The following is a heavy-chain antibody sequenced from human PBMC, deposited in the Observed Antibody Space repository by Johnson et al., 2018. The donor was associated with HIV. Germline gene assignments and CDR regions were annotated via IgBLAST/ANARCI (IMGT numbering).Heavy chain of an antibody. CDR1: GFTFGSYD. Sequence: VQLVESGGGLVQPGGSLRLSCAASGFTFGSYDMHWVRQAAGKGLEWVSGINWNGGSTGYADSVKGRFTISRDNAKNSLYLQMNSLRAEDTALYYCARAEYGYSSSWYGTFDIWGRGTMVTVSS. CDR2: INWNGGST. D-gene: IGHD6-13*01. V-gene: IGHV3-20*04. J-gene: IGHJ3*02. CDR3: ARAEYGYSSSWYGTFDI.